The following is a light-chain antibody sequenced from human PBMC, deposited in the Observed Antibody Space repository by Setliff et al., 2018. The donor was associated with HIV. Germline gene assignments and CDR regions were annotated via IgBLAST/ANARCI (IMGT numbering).Light chain of an antibody. CDR2: NVN. Sequence: SALTQPASVSGSPGQSITISCTGTRSDVGGYEYVSWYQQHPGKAPKLIIYNVNKRPSGVSNRLSGYKSGNTASLTISGLQAEDEADYYCTSYTTSSSPYVFGTGTKVTVL. CDR3: TSYTTSSSPYV. CDR1: RSDVGGYEY. V-gene: IGLV2-14*03. J-gene: IGLJ1*01.